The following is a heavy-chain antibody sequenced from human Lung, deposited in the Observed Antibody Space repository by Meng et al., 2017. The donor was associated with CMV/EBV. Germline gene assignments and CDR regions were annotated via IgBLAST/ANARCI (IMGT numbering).Heavy chain of an antibody. Sequence: GASLKISCAASEFTFDNYGMHWVRQTPGKGLEWVAFIRHGGTNKYYGDSVKGRFTISRDNSKNTVFLQMNSLRPEETAVYYCAKDLLLFGGANAYFDYWGQGXLVTVSS. J-gene: IGHJ4*02. V-gene: IGHV3-30*02. D-gene: IGHD3-16*01. CDR1: EFTFDNYG. CDR3: AKDLLLFGGANAYFDY. CDR2: IRHGGTNK.